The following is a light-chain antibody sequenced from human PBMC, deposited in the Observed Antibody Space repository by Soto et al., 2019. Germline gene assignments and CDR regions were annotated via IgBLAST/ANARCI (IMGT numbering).Light chain of an antibody. V-gene: IGKV3-11*01. CDR3: QQRSNWPST. CDR2: DAS. J-gene: IGKJ3*01. Sequence: VLTQSPATLSLSPGDGATLSCRASQSVGSYLAWYQQKPGQAPRLLIYDASNRATGIPARFSGSGSGTDFTLTISSLGPEDFAVYYCQQRSNWPSTFGPGTKVDIK. CDR1: QSVGSY.